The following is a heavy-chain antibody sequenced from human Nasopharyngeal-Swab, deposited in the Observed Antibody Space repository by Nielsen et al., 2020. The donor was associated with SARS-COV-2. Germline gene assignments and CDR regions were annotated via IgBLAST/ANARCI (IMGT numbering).Heavy chain of an antibody. CDR3: ARAKSNWNPNWFDP. V-gene: IGHV4-59*12. D-gene: IGHD1-20*01. Sequence: SETLSLTCTVSGGSISSYYWSWIRHPPGKGLEWIGYIYYSGSTYYKPSLKSRVTISVDTSKNQFSLKLSSVTAADTAVYYCARAKSNWNPNWFDPWGQGTLVTVSS. CDR2: IYYSGST. CDR1: GGSISSYY. J-gene: IGHJ5*02.